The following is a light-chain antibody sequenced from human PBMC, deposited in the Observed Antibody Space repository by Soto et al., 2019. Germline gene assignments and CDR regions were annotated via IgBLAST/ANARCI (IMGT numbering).Light chain of an antibody. J-gene: IGLJ1*01. CDR1: SSNIGSHT. Sequence: QSVLTQPPSASVTPGQRVTISCSGSSSNIGSHTANWYQQLPGTAPKLLIYGNSNRPSGVPDRFSGSKSGTSASLAITGLQAEDEADYYCQSYDSSLSGHYVFGTGTKVTVL. CDR2: GNS. CDR3: QSYDSSLSGHYV. V-gene: IGLV1-40*01.